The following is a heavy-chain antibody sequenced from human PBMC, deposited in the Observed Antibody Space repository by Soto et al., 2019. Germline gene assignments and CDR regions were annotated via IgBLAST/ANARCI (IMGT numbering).Heavy chain of an antibody. Sequence: GASVKVSCKASGYTFTNHYMHWVRQAPGQGLEWMGWINPNNVGTNYAPKFQGRVTMTRDTSIRTAYMELSRLRSDDTALYYCAREPMVRAAHGFDIWGQGTMVTVSS. CDR1: GYTFTNHY. CDR2: INPNNVGT. CDR3: AREPMVRAAHGFDI. V-gene: IGHV1-2*02. J-gene: IGHJ3*02. D-gene: IGHD3-10*01.